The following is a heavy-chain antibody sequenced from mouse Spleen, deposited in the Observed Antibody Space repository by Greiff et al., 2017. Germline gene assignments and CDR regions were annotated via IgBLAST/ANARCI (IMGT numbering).Heavy chain of an antibody. V-gene: IGHV6-3*01. CDR2: IRLKSDNYAT. CDR1: GFTFSNYW. D-gene: IGHD2-4*01. Sequence: EVKLVESGGGLVQPGGSMKLSCVASGFTFSNYWMNWVRHSPEKGLEWVAQIRLKSDNYATHYAESVKGRFTISRDDSKSSVYLQMNNLRAEDTGIYYCGDYGGAWFAYWGQGTLVTVS. CDR3: GDYGGAWFAY. J-gene: IGHJ3*01.